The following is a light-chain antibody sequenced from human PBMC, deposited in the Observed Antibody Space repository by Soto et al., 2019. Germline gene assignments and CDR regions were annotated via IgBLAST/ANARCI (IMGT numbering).Light chain of an antibody. Sequence: EIVLTQSPGTLSLSPGERATLSCRASQSVSSSYLAWYQQKPGQAPRVLIYGASSRATGIPDRFSGSGSGTEFTLTISRLEPEDFAVYFCQQYGNSPPNTFGPGTKVEIK. J-gene: IGKJ2*01. CDR2: GAS. CDR3: QQYGNSPPNT. CDR1: QSVSSSY. V-gene: IGKV3-20*01.